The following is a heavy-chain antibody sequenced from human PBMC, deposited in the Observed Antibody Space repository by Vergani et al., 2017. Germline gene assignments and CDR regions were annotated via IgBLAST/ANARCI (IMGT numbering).Heavy chain of an antibody. J-gene: IGHJ6*02. CDR2: INHSGST. V-gene: IGHV4-34*01. CDR3: ARGSYSSGWYRGYYYYYGMDV. Sequence: QVQLQQWGAGLLKPSETLSLTCAVSGGSFSGYYWSWIRQPPGKGLEWIGEINHSGSTNYNPALKSRVTISVDTSKNQFALKLSSVTAADTAVYYCARGSYSSGWYRGYYYYYGMDVWGQGTTVTVSS. D-gene: IGHD6-19*01. CDR1: GGSFSGYY.